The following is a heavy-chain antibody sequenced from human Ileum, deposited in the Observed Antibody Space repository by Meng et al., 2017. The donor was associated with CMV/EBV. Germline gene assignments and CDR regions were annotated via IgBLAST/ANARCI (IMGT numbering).Heavy chain of an antibody. Sequence: QVQLPGSGPGLVKPSETLSLTGTVSGTSITGYYWSWIRQSAAKGLEWIGRIYTSGSTNYNPSLHSRVSMSIDTSKNQFSLKLRSVTAADTAVYYCAREGSAVHWGQGTLVTVSS. CDR1: GTSITGYY. D-gene: IGHD6-13*01. CDR3: AREGSAVH. V-gene: IGHV4-4*07. CDR2: IYTSGST. J-gene: IGHJ4*02.